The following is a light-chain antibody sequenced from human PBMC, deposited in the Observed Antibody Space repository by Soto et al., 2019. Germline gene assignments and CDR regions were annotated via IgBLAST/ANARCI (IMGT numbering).Light chain of an antibody. V-gene: IGKV3-15*01. Sequence: VMMHSPATLSVSPLEGATLSFMAIQGIGDTLALYQHKPGQTPRLLIYDTSTRATCVPTRFSGSRSGAEFTLTINSLQSEDFAVYYCQPYNNWPLTFGGGTKVDIK. CDR3: QPYNNWPLT. CDR2: DTS. CDR1: QGIGDT. J-gene: IGKJ4*01.